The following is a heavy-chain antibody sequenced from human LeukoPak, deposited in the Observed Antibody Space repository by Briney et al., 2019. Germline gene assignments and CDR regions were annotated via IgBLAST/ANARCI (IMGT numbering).Heavy chain of an antibody. V-gene: IGHV3-7*01. CDR1: GFTFSSYW. J-gene: IGHJ4*02. CDR3: ARARFYFDY. CDR2: IKPDGGEK. Sequence: GGSLRLSCAASGFTFSSYWMSWVRQAPGKGLEWVAKIKPDGGEKYYVDSVKGRFTISRDNAKNSLYVQMNSLRAEDTAVYYCARARFYFDYWGQGILVTVSS. D-gene: IGHD3-16*01.